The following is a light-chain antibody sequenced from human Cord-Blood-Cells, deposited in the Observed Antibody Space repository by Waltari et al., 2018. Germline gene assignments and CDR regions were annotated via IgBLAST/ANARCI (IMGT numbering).Light chain of an antibody. CDR1: QSVSSSY. J-gene: IGKJ3*01. CDR3: QQYGSSPT. V-gene: IGKV3-20*01. Sequence: DIVLTQSPGTLSLSPGERATLSCRASQSVSSSYLAWYQQKPGQAPRLLIYGASSRATGIPDRFSGSGSGTDFTHTISRLEPEDFAVYYCQQYGSSPTFGPGTKVDIK. CDR2: GAS.